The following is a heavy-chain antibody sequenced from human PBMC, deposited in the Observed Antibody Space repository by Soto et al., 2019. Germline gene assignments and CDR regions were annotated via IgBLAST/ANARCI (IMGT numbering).Heavy chain of an antibody. CDR3: ARGYSGHGPLRN. CDR2: INHSGST. J-gene: IGHJ1*01. D-gene: IGHD5-12*01. CDR1: GGSFSGYY. V-gene: IGHV4-34*01. Sequence: QVQLQQWGAGLLKPSETLSLTCAVYGGSFSGYYWSWIRQPPGKGLEWIGEINHSGSTNYNPSLKSRVPISVDTSKNQVSLKLSSVTAADTAVYYCARGYSGHGPLRNWGQGPLVTVSS.